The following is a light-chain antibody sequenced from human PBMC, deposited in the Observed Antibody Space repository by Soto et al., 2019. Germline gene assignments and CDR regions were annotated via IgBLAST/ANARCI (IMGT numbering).Light chain of an antibody. CDR3: VTHESSPYT. J-gene: IGKJ2*01. V-gene: IGKV1-17*03. CDR2: GAS. Sequence: DIQMTQSPSAMSAFVGDRVTITCRASQGISSFLAWFKQKPGKVPKRLIYGASRLQSGVPSRFSGSGSGTEFTLTISSLQPEDFATYYCVTHESSPYTFGPGTKLEIK. CDR1: QGISSF.